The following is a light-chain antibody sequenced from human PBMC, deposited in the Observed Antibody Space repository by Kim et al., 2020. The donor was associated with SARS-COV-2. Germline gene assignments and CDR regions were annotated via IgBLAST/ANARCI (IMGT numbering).Light chain of an antibody. V-gene: IGLV2-14*03. CDR1: RSDVGGYNY. Sequence: QSALTQPASVSGSPGQSITISCIGTRSDVGGYNYVSWYQQHPGEAPKLMIYDVSVRHSGVSDRFSGSKSGNTASLTISGLQAEDEADYFCSSYTGSSTLFGGGTQLTVL. J-gene: IGLJ2*01. CDR2: DVS. CDR3: SSYTGSSTL.